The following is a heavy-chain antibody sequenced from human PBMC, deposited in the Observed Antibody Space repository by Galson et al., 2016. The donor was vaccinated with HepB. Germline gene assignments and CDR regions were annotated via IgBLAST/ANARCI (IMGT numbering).Heavy chain of an antibody. CDR2: ISYDGRNK. CDR3: AKNDILAGYSAFDY. J-gene: IGHJ4*02. D-gene: IGHD3-9*01. V-gene: IGHV3-30*18. CDR1: GFTFSNYG. Sequence: SLRLSCAASGFTFSNYGMHWVRQAPGKGLEWVAVISYDGRNKYYADSVKGRFTISRDSSKNTLYLQMNSLRAEDTAVYYCAKNDILAGYSAFDYWGQGTLVTVPS.